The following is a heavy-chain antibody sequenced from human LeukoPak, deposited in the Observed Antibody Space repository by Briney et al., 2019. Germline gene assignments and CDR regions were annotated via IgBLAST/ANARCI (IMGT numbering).Heavy chain of an antibody. V-gene: IGHV4-61*02. CDR2: IYTSGST. Sequence: PSETLSLTCTVSGGSISSGSYYWSWIRQPAGKGLEWIVRIYTSGSTNYNPSLKSRVTISVDTSKNQFSLKLSSVTAADTAVYYCAREGTYYYDSSGYWASGYYGMDVWGQGTTVTVSS. J-gene: IGHJ6*02. CDR1: GGSISSGSYY. CDR3: AREGTYYYDSSGYWASGYYGMDV. D-gene: IGHD3-22*01.